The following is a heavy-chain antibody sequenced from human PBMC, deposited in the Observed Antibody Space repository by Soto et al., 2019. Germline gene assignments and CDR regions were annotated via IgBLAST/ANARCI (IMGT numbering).Heavy chain of an antibody. V-gene: IGHV3-23*05. CDR2: FYDLDGT. D-gene: IGHD4-4*01. CDR3: ATWHLQEHAYDV. CDR1: GFTFSSNG. Sequence: GGSLRLSCAASGFTFSSNGMSWVRQAPGKGLEWVSGFYDLDGTYYADSLKGRFTTSGDSSRTIVYLQMNGLRPEDTAVYYCATWHLQEHAYDVWGQGTTVTVSS. J-gene: IGHJ3*01.